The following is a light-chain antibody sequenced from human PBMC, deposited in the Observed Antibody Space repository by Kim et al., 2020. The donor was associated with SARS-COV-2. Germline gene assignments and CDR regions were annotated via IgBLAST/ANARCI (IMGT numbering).Light chain of an antibody. CDR2: DVI. Sequence: GQSFPSSCTGTSRHVGAYIFVSWYHHHPRQPPKLFIYDVIYPPSGVSDRFSGSMSVNAASLTIAGLQAEDEADYYCSSLTASYAVVFGGGTQLTV. J-gene: IGLJ2*01. CDR1: SRHVGAYIF. CDR3: SSLTASYAVV. V-gene: IGLV2-14*03.